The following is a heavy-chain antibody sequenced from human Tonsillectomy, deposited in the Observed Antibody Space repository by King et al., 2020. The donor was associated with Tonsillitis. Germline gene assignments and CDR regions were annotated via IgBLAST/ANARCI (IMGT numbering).Heavy chain of an antibody. CDR2: ISGSGGTT. CDR1: GFTFSSYA. Sequence: VQLVESGGGLVQPGGSLRLACAASGFTFSSYAMSWVRQAPGRGLECVSAISGSGGTTYYADSVKGRFTISRENSKNTLYLQMNSLTAEDTAIYYCAKDRAGSGSYFSSALDIWGQGTVVTVSS. CDR3: AKDRAGSGSYFSSALDI. V-gene: IGHV3-23*04. D-gene: IGHD1-26*01. J-gene: IGHJ3*02.